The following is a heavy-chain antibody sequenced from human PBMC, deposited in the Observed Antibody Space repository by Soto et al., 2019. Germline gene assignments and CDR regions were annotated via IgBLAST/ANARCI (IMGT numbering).Heavy chain of an antibody. V-gene: IGHV3-48*01. Sequence: EVQLVESGGGLVQPGGSLRLSCAASGFTFSSYSMNWVRQAPGKGLEWLSYISSSSSTIYYADSVKGRFTISRDNAKNSXYLQMNSLRAEDTAVYYCARADSGYAHGYYYYGMDVWGQGTTVTVSS. J-gene: IGHJ6*02. CDR3: ARADSGYAHGYYYYGMDV. CDR1: GFTFSSYS. CDR2: ISSSSSTI. D-gene: IGHD5-12*01.